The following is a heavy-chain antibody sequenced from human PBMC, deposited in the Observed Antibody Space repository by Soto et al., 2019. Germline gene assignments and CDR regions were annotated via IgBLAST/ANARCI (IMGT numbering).Heavy chain of an antibody. D-gene: IGHD1-26*01. CDR3: AGYSHKGD. CDR1: GCTDSNNY. V-gene: IGHV3-66*01. CDR2: IYSGGST. Sequence: LVESGGGLVQPGGTLRLSCAASGCTDSNNYMSWVRQAPGKGLEWVSLIYSGGSTHYADSVKGRFTISRDNSKNTLYLQMSSLRVEDTAVYYCAGYSHKGDWGQGTLVTVSS. J-gene: IGHJ4*02.